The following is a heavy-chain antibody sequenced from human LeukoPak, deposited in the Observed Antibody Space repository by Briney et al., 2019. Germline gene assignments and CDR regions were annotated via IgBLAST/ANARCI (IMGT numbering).Heavy chain of an antibody. Sequence: GGSLRLSCAASGFTFSSYAMSWVRQAPGKGLEWVSVIYSGGSTYYADSVKGRFTISRHNSKNTLYLQMNSLRAEDTAVYYCARDQGSGSYYYGMDVWGQGTTVTVSS. V-gene: IGHV3-53*04. CDR3: ARDQGSGSYYYGMDV. D-gene: IGHD1-26*01. CDR2: IYSGGST. J-gene: IGHJ6*02. CDR1: GFTFSSYA.